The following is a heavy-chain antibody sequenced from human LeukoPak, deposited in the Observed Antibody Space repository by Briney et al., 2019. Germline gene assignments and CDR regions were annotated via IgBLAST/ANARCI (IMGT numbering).Heavy chain of an antibody. CDR1: GFTFSSYA. CDR3: ARDGALGGYDFWSGYYTRGYFDY. D-gene: IGHD3-3*01. J-gene: IGHJ4*02. Sequence: GGSLRLSCAASGFTFSSYAMHWVRQAPGKGLEWVAVISYDGSNKYYADSVKGRFTISRDNSKNTLYLQMNSLRAEDTAVYYCARDGALGGYDFWSGYYTRGYFDYWGQGTLVTVSS. CDR2: ISYDGSNK. V-gene: IGHV3-30-3*01.